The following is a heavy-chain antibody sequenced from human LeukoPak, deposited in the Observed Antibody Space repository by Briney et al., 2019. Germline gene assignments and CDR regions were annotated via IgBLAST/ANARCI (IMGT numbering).Heavy chain of an antibody. CDR3: AGDFDY. Sequence: GGSLRLSCAASGFTFSNYGMHWVRQAPGKGLEWVAFTQSDGNDKYYADSVKGRFTISRDNSNNILYLQMNSLRAEDTAVYYCAGDFDYWGQGTLVTVSS. CDR1: GFTFSNYG. J-gene: IGHJ4*02. CDR2: TQSDGNDK. V-gene: IGHV3-30*02.